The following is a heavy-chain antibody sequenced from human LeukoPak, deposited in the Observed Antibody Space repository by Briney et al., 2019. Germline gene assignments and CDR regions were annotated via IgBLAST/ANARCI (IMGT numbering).Heavy chain of an antibody. CDR3: ARNETSGYFDV. CDR2: MYNSGSI. V-gene: IGHV4-39*01. J-gene: IGHJ3*01. CDR1: GGSISSSTHY. Sequence: SETLSLTCTVSGGSISSSTHYWGWIRQSPGKGLEWIGSMYNSGSISYNPSLRSRVTITVDTSKNQFSLNFNSVTAADTALYFCARNETSGYFDVWGQGTMVTVSS. D-gene: IGHD3-22*01.